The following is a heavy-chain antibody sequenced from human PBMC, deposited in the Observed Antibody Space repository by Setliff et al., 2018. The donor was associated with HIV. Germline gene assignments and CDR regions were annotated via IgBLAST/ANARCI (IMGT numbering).Heavy chain of an antibody. CDR3: ARVLADELNLTGFDVFDL. V-gene: IGHV3-74*01. D-gene: IGHD3-10*01. Sequence: GGSLRLSCAASGFAVGNDWIHWVRQAPGKGLVWVSRINVDRTFTGYADSVKGRFTISRDNSKNTVYLQLNSLRPEDTAVYYCARVLADELNLTGFDVFDLWGQGTMVTVSS. CDR1: GFAVGNDW. J-gene: IGHJ3*01. CDR2: INVDRTFT.